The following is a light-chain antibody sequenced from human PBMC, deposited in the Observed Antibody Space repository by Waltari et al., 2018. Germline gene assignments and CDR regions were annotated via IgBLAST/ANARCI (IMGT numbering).Light chain of an antibody. CDR2: AVS. J-gene: IGKJ1*01. CDR1: QSVRNN. CDR3: QQYENWPPGT. V-gene: IGKV3-15*01. Sequence: EIVMTQSPATLSVSPGETATLSCRASQSVRNNLAWYQQKPGQSPRLLLYAVSTRATGGPARFSGSGSETDCTLTISTLQSEDFASYYCQQYENWPPGTFGQGTRVEVK.